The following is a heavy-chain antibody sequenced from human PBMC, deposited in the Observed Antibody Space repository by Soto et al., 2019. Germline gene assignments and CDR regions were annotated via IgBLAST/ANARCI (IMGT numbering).Heavy chain of an antibody. V-gene: IGHV3-9*01. CDR1: GFTFDDYA. CDR2: ISYNSDTI. D-gene: IGHD4-17*01. CDR3: ATSDYGDYDGSFDH. Sequence: EVQLVESGGGLVQPGRSLRLSCAASGFTFDDYAMYWVHQAPGKGLEWVSHISYNSDTIGYADSVKGRFTISRDNAKNSLYLQMNSLRAEDTALYYCATSDYGDYDGSFDHWGQGTLVTVSS. J-gene: IGHJ4*02.